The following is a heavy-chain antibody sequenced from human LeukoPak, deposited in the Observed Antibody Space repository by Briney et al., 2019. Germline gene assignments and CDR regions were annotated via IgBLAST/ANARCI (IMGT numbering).Heavy chain of an antibody. Sequence: ASVKDSCKASGYTFTSYAMHWGRQAPGQRLEWMGWINAGNGDTKYSQRLQGRVTISRDTPASTAYMELSSLRSEDTAVYYCAREDTAFDYWGQGTLVTVSS. V-gene: IGHV1-3*01. J-gene: IGHJ4*02. CDR3: AREDTAFDY. D-gene: IGHD5-18*01. CDR1: GYTFTSYA. CDR2: INAGNGDT.